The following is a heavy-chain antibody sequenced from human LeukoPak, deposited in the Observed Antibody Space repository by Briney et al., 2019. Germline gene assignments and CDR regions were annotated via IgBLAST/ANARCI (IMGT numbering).Heavy chain of an antibody. J-gene: IGHJ4*02. D-gene: IGHD6-19*01. CDR1: GFTFSSYA. V-gene: IGHV3-33*08. CDR3: AREYIAVAGYFDY. Sequence: GGSLRLSCAASGFTFSSYAMHWVRQAPGKGLEWVAVIWYDGSNKYYADSVKGRLTISRDNSKNTLYLQMNSLRAEDTAVYYCAREYIAVAGYFDYWGQGTLVTVSS. CDR2: IWYDGSNK.